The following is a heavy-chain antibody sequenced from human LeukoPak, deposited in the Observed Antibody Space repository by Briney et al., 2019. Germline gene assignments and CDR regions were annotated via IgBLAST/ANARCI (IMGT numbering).Heavy chain of an antibody. Sequence: PGGSLRLSCAASGFTFSSYAMSWVRQAPGKGLEWLSAISGSGGSTYDADYGKGRFTISRDKSKNTLYQQMNSLRAEDTAVYYCAGSSGWSVGGYYFDYWGQGTLVTVSS. D-gene: IGHD6-19*01. CDR3: AGSSGWSVGGYYFDY. CDR1: GFTFSSYA. CDR2: ISGSGGST. V-gene: IGHV3-23*01. J-gene: IGHJ4*02.